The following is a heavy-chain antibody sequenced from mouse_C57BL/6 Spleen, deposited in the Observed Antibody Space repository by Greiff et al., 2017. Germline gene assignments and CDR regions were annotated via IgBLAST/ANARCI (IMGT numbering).Heavy chain of an antibody. CDR3: ARHVVGRDYYAMDY. D-gene: IGHD1-1*02. CDR1: GYTFTSYW. V-gene: IGHV1-69*01. Sequence: QVQLQQPGAELVMPGASVKLSCKASGYTFTSYWMHWVKQRPGQGLEWIGEIDPSDSYTNYNQKFKGKSTLTVDKSSSTAYMQLSSLTSEDSAVYYCARHVVGRDYYAMDYWGQGTSVTVSS. CDR2: IDPSDSYT. J-gene: IGHJ4*01.